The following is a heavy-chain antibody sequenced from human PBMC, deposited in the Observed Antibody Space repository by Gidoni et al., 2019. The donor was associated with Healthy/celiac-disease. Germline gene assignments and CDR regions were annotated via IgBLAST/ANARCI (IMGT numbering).Heavy chain of an antibody. V-gene: IGHV5-51*01. CDR2: IYPGDSDT. CDR1: GYSFTSYW. CDR3: ARSSVGLFPHLYWFDP. J-gene: IGHJ5*02. Sequence: EVQLVQSGAEVKKPGESLKISCKGSGYSFTSYWIGWVRQMPGKGLEWMGIIYPGDSDTRYSPSFQGQVTISADKSISTAYLQWSSLKASDTAMYYCARSSVGLFPHLYWFDPWGQGTLVTVSS. D-gene: IGHD3-22*01.